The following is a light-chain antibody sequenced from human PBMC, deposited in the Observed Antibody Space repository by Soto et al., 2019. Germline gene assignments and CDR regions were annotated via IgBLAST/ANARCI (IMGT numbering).Light chain of an antibody. Sequence: DIQMTQSPSSLSASVGDRVTITCRASQSISSWLAWYQQKPGKAPKLLIYDASSLESGVPSRFSGSGSGTEFTLTISSLQPDDFATYYCQQVGQGTKVDI. J-gene: IGKJ1*01. V-gene: IGKV1-5*01. CDR3: QQ. CDR1: QSISSW. CDR2: DAS.